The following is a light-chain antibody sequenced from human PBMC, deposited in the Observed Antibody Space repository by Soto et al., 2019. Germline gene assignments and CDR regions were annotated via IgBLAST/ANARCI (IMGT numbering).Light chain of an antibody. CDR3: CSYAGSNNFPYV. CDR1: SSDVGGYNY. J-gene: IGLJ1*01. Sequence: QSALTQPPSASGSPGQSVTISCTGTSSDVGGYNYVSWYQQHPGKAPKLMIYEVSKRPSGVPDRFSCAKSGNTASLTVSGRQADDEADYYCCSYAGSNNFPYVFGTGTKLTVL. V-gene: IGLV2-8*01. CDR2: EVS.